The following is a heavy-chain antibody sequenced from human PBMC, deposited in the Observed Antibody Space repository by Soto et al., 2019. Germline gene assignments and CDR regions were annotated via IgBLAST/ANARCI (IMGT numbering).Heavy chain of an antibody. Sequence: GGSLRLSCAASGFTFSSFGMHWVRQAPGKGLEWVALLSYDGSKEYYADSVKGRFSVSRDNSKNTLYLQMNSLRVEDTAVYFCTKRLLRGTTLSVLDYWGRGTLVTVSS. J-gene: IGHJ4*02. V-gene: IGHV3-30*18. CDR3: TKRLLRGTTLSVLDY. CDR2: LSYDGSKE. D-gene: IGHD4-17*01. CDR1: GFTFSSFG.